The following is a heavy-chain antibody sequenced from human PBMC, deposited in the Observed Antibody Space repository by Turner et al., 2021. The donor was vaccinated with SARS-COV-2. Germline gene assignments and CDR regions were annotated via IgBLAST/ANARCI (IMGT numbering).Heavy chain of an antibody. V-gene: IGHV4-39*01. Sequence: QLQLQESGPGLVKPSETLSLTCTVSGGSISSSSYYWGWIRQPPGKGLEWIGSIYYSGITYYNPSLKSRVTISVDTSKNQFSLKLSSVTAADTAVYYCARLVRRAEYYFDYWGQGTLVTVSS. CDR1: GGSISSSSYY. CDR3: ARLVRRAEYYFDY. CDR2: IYYSGIT. D-gene: IGHD3-10*01. J-gene: IGHJ4*02.